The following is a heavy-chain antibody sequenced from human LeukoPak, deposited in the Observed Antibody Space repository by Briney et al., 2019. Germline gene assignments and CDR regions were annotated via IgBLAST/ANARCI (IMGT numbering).Heavy chain of an antibody. Sequence: GGSLTLSCAASGFTFSDYILDWVRQAPGKGLEWVGRIRRRSNKYTTEYAASVKGRFSISRDDSKNSLYLHMSSLKTEDTAVYYCSRDGAEGGKSALDIWGQGTMVTVSS. V-gene: IGHV3-72*01. CDR2: IRRRSNKYTT. CDR3: SRDGAEGGKSALDI. CDR1: GFTFSDYI. D-gene: IGHD4-23*01. J-gene: IGHJ3*02.